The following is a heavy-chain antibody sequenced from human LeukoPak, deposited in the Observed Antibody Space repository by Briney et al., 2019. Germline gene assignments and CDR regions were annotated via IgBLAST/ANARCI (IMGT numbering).Heavy chain of an antibody. CDR3: ARSAADTHECDY. V-gene: IGHV1-2*02. Sequence: QGXEXXGWINPNSGGTNYAQKFQGRVTMTRDTSISTAYMELSRLRSDDMAVYYCARSAADTHECDYWGQGTLVTVSS. D-gene: IGHD6-13*01. CDR2: INPNSGGT. J-gene: IGHJ4*02.